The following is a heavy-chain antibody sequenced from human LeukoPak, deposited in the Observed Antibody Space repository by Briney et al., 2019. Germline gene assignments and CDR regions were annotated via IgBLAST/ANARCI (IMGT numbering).Heavy chain of an antibody. CDR2: IYSGGST. Sequence: GGSLRLSCAASGFTVSSNYMSWVRQAPGKGLECVSVIYSGGSTYYADSVKGRFTISRDNSKNTLYLQMNSLRAEDTAVYYCARDSDYYDSSGYYLWGQGTLVTVSS. V-gene: IGHV3-53*01. D-gene: IGHD3-22*01. CDR1: GFTVSSNY. J-gene: IGHJ4*02. CDR3: ARDSDYYDSSGYYL.